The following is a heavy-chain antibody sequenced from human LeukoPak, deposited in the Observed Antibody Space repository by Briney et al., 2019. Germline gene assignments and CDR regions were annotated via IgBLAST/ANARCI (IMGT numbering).Heavy chain of an antibody. CDR1: GESLNYYY. J-gene: IGHJ4*02. Sequence: SETLSLTCAVYGESLNYYYWSWIRQSPEKGREWIGEVFDGKTTNYNPSLKSRVTISAVTSSNQFSLNLKSVTAADTAVYYCASGAWATRLHSWAQGTLVIVSS. CDR2: VFDGKTT. CDR3: ASGAWATRLHS. D-gene: IGHD5-24*01. V-gene: IGHV4-34*12.